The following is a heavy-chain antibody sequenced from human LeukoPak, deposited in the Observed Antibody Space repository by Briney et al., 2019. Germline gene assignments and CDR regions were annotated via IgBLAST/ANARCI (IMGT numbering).Heavy chain of an antibody. J-gene: IGHJ4*02. V-gene: IGHV4-34*01. Sequence: SETLSLTCAVYGGSFSDYYWSWIRQPPGEGRGWSGEINESGSTNSNPSLKSRVPISVGPSKNQSSRTPSPVTAADTAVYSCARTRFLEWLLYASVAFFDYWGQGTLVTVSS. CDR3: ARTRFLEWLLYASVAFFDY. CDR2: INESGST. CDR1: GGSFSDYY. D-gene: IGHD3-3*01.